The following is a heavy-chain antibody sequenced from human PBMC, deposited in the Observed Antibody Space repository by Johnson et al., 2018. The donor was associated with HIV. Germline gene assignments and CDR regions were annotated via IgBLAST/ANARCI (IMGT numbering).Heavy chain of an antibody. D-gene: IGHD3-10*01. Sequence: VQLVESGGGVVQPGGSLRLSCAASGVTVSSNYMTWVRQAPGKGLEWVSVIFSGGSTYYAASVQGRFTISRDNSKNTLYLQMNSLRAEDTAVYYCARQYYGSGTDAFDIWGQGTMVTVSS. CDR1: GVTVSSNY. CDR2: IFSGGST. CDR3: ARQYYGSGTDAFDI. J-gene: IGHJ3*02. V-gene: IGHV3-66*02.